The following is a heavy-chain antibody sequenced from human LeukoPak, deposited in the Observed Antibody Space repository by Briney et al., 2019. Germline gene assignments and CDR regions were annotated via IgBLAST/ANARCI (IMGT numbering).Heavy chain of an antibody. CDR2: ISFSGDTT. CDR3: AKTAAAAGPTRHFDF. J-gene: IGHJ4*02. CDR1: GFTFSSYS. V-gene: IGHV3-23*01. Sequence: GGSLRLSCAASGFTFSSYSMNWVRQAPGKGLEWVSVISFSGDTTYYADSVKGRFTFSRDNSRNTLYLQMNNLRVEDTAIYYCAKTAAAAGPTRHFDFWGQGSLVTVSS. D-gene: IGHD6-13*01.